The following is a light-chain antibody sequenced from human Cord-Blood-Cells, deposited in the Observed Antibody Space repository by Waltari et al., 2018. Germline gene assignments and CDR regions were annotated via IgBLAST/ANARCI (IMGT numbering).Light chain of an antibody. V-gene: IGKV3-20*01. CDR1: QSVSSSY. CDR3: QQYGSSPPT. J-gene: IGKJ2*01. Sequence: EIVLTQSPGTLSLSPGERATLSCRASQSVSSSYLAWYQQKPGQAPRLLIVGASSRATGIPDRFSGSGSGTDFTLTISRLEPEDFAVYYCQQYGSSPPTFGQGTKLEIK. CDR2: GAS.